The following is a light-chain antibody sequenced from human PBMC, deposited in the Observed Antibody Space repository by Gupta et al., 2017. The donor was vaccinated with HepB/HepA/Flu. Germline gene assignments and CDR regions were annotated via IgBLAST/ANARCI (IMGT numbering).Light chain of an antibody. J-gene: IGKJ2*02. CDR2: AAS. V-gene: IGKV3-15*01. Sequence: EIVMTQSPATLSVSPGERATLPCRASQSVSRNLAWYQQKPGQAPRLLIYAASIRATGIPARFSGSGSGREFTLTISSRQSEDFAVYYCQHENTWPRTFGQGTKLEIK. CDR1: QSVSRN. CDR3: QHENTWPRT.